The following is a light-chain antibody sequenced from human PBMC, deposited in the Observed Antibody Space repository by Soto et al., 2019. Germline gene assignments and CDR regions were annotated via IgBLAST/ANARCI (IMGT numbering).Light chain of an antibody. CDR3: CSYAGSYTGV. V-gene: IGLV2-11*01. J-gene: IGLJ1*01. CDR1: SSDVGGYNY. Sequence: QSALTQPRSVSGSPGRSVTISCTGTSSDVGGYNYVSWYQQHPGKAPKLMIYDVSKRPSGVPDRFSGSKSGNTASLTISGLQADDEADYYCCSYAGSYTGVFGTGTKLTVL. CDR2: DVS.